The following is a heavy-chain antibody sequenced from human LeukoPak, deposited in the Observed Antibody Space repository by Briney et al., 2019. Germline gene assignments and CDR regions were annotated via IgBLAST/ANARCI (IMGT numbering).Heavy chain of an antibody. CDR3: ARVVAARNWYFDL. V-gene: IGHV1-2*06. CDR1: GYTFNGYY. CDR2: INPNSGGT. J-gene: IGHJ2*01. Sequence: ASVKVSYKACGYTFNGYYMHWVRQAPGQGLEWMGRINPNSGGTNYAQKFQGRVTMTRDTSISTAYIELSRLRSDDTAVYYCARVVAARNWYFDLWGRGTLVTVS. D-gene: IGHD6-6*01.